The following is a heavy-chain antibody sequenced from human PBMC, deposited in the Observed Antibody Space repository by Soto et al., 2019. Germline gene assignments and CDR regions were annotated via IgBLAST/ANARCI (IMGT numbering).Heavy chain of an antibody. CDR3: AQDLGSSWYHYNSFAH. CDR1: GFTFSGYA. J-gene: IGHJ5*02. Sequence: EVQLLESGGGLVQPGGSLRLSCAASGFTFSGYAMSWVSQAPGKGMEWVSAIGSGSPFYADSVKGRFTISRDNANSMLYLPMTSLRADDTAVYFCAQDLGSSWYHYNSFAHGGQGTLVTVSS. V-gene: IGHV3-23*01. D-gene: IGHD6-13*01. CDR2: IGSGSP.